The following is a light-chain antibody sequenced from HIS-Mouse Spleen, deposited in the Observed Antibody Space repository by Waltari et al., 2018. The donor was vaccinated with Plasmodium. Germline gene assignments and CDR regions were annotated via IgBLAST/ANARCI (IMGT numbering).Light chain of an antibody. J-gene: IGLJ1*01. Sequence: QSALTQPRSVSGPPGQSVTISCTGTSSDVGGYKYVSWYQQHPGKAPKLMIYDVSKRPSGVPDRFSGSKSGNTASLTISGLQAEDEADYYCQAWDSSTDYVFGTGTKVTVL. CDR1: SSDVGGYKY. CDR3: QAWDSSTDYV. CDR2: DVS. V-gene: IGLV2-11*01.